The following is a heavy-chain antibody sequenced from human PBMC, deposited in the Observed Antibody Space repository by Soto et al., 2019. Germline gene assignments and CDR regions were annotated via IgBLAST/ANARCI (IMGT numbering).Heavy chain of an antibody. J-gene: IGHJ3*02. Sequence: SVKVSCKASGGTFSSYTISWVRQAPGQGLEWMGRIIPILGIANYAQKFQGRVTITADKSTSTAYMELSSLRSEDTAVYYCARDLTGTRAFDIWGQGTMVTVSS. CDR2: IIPILGIA. D-gene: IGHD1-7*01. V-gene: IGHV1-69*04. CDR3: ARDLTGTRAFDI. CDR1: GGTFSSYT.